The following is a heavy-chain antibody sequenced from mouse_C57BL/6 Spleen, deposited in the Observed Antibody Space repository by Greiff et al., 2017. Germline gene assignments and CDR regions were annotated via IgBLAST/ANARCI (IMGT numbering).Heavy chain of an antibody. CDR2: ICPGDGDS. CDR1: GYAFSSSW. Sequence: VQLQQSGPELVKPGASVKISCKASGYAFSSSWMNWVKQRPGKGLEWIGRICPGDGDSNYNGKFKGKATLTADKSSSTAYMQLSNLTSEDSAVYFCARKTVVAHYAMDYWGQGTSVTVSS. V-gene: IGHV1-82*01. D-gene: IGHD1-1*01. J-gene: IGHJ4*01. CDR3: ARKTVVAHYAMDY.